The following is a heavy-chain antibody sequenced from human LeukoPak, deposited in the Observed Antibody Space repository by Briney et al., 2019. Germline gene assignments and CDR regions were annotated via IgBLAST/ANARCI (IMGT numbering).Heavy chain of an antibody. D-gene: IGHD6-19*01. V-gene: IGHV3-23*01. CDR2: ISGSGGST. CDR1: GFTFSTYG. J-gene: IGHJ4*02. Sequence: GGSLRLSCAASGFTFSTYGMSWVRQAPGKGLEWVSAISGSGGSTYYADSVKGRFTISRDNAKNSLYLQMNSLRAEDTAVYYCASGGSIAVATWVDYWGQGTLVIVSS. CDR3: ASGGSIAVATWVDY.